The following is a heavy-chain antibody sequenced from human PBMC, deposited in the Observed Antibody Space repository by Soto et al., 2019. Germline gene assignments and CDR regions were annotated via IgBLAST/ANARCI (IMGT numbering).Heavy chain of an antibody. CDR2: IFPLTDIP. V-gene: IGHV1-69*02. J-gene: IGHJ4*02. Sequence: QVQLVQSGTEVKKPGSSVKVSCKASGGTFRNYPINWVRQAPGQGLEWMGSIFPLTDIPDYAQNFQARLTISEEKSTNTAYMELSSLTSDDTAMYFGARVPLVVLNYVEYWGQGTQVTVSS. CDR3: ARVPLVVLNYVEY. CDR1: GGTFRNYP.